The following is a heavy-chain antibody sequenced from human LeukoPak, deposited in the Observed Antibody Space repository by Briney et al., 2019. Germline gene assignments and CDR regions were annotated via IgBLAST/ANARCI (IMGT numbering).Heavy chain of an antibody. Sequence: ASVKVSCKASGGTFSSYAISWVRQAPGQGLEWMGWISAYNGNTNYAQKLQGRVTMTTDTSTSTAYMELRSLRSDDTAVYYCARVGAGSIAAAGYFDYWGQGTLVTVSS. CDR1: GGTFSSYA. V-gene: IGHV1-18*01. J-gene: IGHJ4*02. CDR2: ISAYNGNT. D-gene: IGHD6-13*01. CDR3: ARVGAGSIAAAGYFDY.